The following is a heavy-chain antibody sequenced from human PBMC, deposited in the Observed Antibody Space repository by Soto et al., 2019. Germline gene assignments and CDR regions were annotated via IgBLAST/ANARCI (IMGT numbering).Heavy chain of an antibody. Sequence: QVQLQQSGPGLVKPSQTLSLTCTVSGGSISYEYYHWTWIRQSPGKGLEWIGYIHYSGSIIYNPSFKSRVTISVDTSKNPFSLQLSSGTAADTAVYFCAREDDGGDRDYYGLDVWGQGTTVTVSS. D-gene: IGHD2-21*02. V-gene: IGHV4-30-4*08. CDR2: IHYSGSI. CDR1: GGSISYEYYH. J-gene: IGHJ6*02. CDR3: AREDDGGDRDYYGLDV.